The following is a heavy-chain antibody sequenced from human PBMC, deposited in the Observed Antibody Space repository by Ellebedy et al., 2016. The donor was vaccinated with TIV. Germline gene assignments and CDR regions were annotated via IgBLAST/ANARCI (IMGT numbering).Heavy chain of an antibody. D-gene: IGHD3-10*01. V-gene: IGHV1-2*02. Sequence: AASVKVSCKASGYTFSGYYMHWVRQAPGRGPEWMGWINPNDGVTNYAQKFQGRVTLTRDTSISTAYMELSRLRSDDTAVYYCARDYFGSVGVDPWGQGSLVSVSS. CDR2: INPNDGVT. J-gene: IGHJ5*02. CDR1: GYTFSGYY. CDR3: ARDYFGSVGVDP.